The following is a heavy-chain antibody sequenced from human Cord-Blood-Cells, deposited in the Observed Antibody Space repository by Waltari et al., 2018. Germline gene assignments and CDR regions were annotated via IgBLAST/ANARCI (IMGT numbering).Heavy chain of an antibody. Sequence: EVQLVQSGAEVKKTGESLKISCKGYGSSFTSYWIGWVRQMHGKGLEWMGNIYPCDSDPRYSPSFQGQVTIAADKSISTAYLQWSSLKASDTAMYYCARQRYSSSWYRGGGYYFDYWGQGTLVTVSS. CDR1: GSSFTSYW. CDR3: ARQRYSSSWYRGGGYYFDY. CDR2: IYPCDSDP. J-gene: IGHJ4*02. V-gene: IGHV5-51*01. D-gene: IGHD6-13*01.